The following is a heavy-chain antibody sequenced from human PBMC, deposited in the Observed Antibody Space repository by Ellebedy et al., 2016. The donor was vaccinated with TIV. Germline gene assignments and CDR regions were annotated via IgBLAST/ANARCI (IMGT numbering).Heavy chain of an antibody. CDR2: IYYSGST. D-gene: IGHD3-3*01. J-gene: IGHJ5*02. V-gene: IGHV4-59*01. CDR1: GGSISSYY. Sequence: SETLSLXXTVSGGSISSYYWSWIRQPPGKGLEWIGYIYYSGSTNYNPSLKSRVTISVDTSKNQFSLKLSSVTAADTAVYYCARDILEWQSNWFDPWGQGTLVTVSS. CDR3: ARDILEWQSNWFDP.